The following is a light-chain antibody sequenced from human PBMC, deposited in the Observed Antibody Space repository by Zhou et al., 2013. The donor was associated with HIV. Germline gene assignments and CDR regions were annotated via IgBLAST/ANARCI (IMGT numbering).Light chain of an antibody. CDR3: QQYNGYPYT. Sequence: DIQMTQSPSSLSASVGDRVTITCRASQSISSWLAWYQQKPQRAPKSLIYAGSTLQSGVPSRFSGSGSGTEFTLTIDNLQPEDFATYYCQQYNGYPYTFGQGTKLEIK. CDR1: QSISSW. J-gene: IGKJ2*01. V-gene: IGKV1D-16*01. CDR2: AGS.